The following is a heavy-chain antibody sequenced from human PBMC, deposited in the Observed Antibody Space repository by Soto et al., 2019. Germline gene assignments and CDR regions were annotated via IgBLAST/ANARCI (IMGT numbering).Heavy chain of an antibody. D-gene: IGHD6-6*01. V-gene: IGHV3-7*03. CDR3: ARDSPGYSSSSAIDY. J-gene: IGHJ4*02. CDR2: IKQDGSEK. CDR1: GFTFSSYW. Sequence: GGSLRLSCAASGFTFSSYWMSWVRQAPGKGLEWVANIKQDGSEKYYVDSVKGRFTIPRDNAKNSLYLQMNSLRAEDTAVYYCARDSPGYSSSSAIDYWGQGTLVTVSS.